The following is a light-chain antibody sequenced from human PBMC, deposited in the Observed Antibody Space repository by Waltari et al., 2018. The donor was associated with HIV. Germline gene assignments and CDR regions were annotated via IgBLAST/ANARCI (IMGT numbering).Light chain of an antibody. Sequence: DIVLTQSPDSLAVSLGERATINCRSSQSVLYSSKNKNYLAWYQQKPGQPPKLLLYWASTRESGVPDRFSGSGSGTDFTLTISSRQAEDVAVYYCQQYFGTPTFGQGPRWKSN. CDR1: QSVLYSSKNKNY. CDR2: WAS. V-gene: IGKV4-1*01. CDR3: QQYFGTPT. J-gene: IGKJ1*01.